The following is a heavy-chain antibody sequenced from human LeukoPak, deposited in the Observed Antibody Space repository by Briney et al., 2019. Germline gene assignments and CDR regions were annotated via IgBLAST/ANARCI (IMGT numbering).Heavy chain of an antibody. CDR3: ARILEGYHYYMDV. J-gene: IGHJ6*03. Sequence: GGSLRLSCAASGVTFSDYYMSWIRQAPGKGLQWVSYIGTGGSITYYADSVKGRFTISRDSAKNSLYLQMNSLRVEDTAVYYCARILEGYHYYMDVWGKGTTVTVSS. CDR1: GVTFSDYY. V-gene: IGHV3-11*04. CDR2: IGTGGSIT.